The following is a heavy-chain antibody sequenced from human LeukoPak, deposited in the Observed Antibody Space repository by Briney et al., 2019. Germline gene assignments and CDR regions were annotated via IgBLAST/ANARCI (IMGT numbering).Heavy chain of an antibody. CDR3: ARYYDSTGYYYFDY. J-gene: IGHJ4*02. CDR2: ISAYNGNT. Sequence: GASVKVSCKASGYTFTSYGITWVRQAPGQGLEWMGWISAYNGNTDYAQKLQGRVTMTTDTSTSTAYMELRSLRSDDTAAYYCARYYDSTGYYYFDYWGQGTLVTVSS. V-gene: IGHV1-18*01. CDR1: GYTFTSYG. D-gene: IGHD3-22*01.